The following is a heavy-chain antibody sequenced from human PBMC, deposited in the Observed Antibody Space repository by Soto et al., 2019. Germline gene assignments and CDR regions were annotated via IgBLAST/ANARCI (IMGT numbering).Heavy chain of an antibody. CDR1: GFTVSSNY. Sequence: EVQLVESGGGLVQPGGSLRLSCAASGFTVSSNYMSWVRQAPGKGLEWVSVIYSGGSTYYADSVKGRFTISRDNSKNTLYLQMNSLRAEDTAVCYCARAILTGYDFWSGYYHHDAFDIWGQGTMVTVSS. J-gene: IGHJ3*02. D-gene: IGHD3-3*01. V-gene: IGHV3-66*01. CDR3: ARAILTGYDFWSGYYHHDAFDI. CDR2: IYSGGST.